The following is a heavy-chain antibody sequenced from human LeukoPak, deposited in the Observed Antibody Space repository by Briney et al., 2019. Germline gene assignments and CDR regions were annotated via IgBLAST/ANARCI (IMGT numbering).Heavy chain of an antibody. CDR2: INHSGST. Sequence: SETLSLTCAVYGGSFSGYYWSWIRQPPGKGLEWIGEINHSGSTNYNPSLKSRVTISVDTSKNQFSLKLSSVTAADTAVYYCAGGYYYDSSGYFDYWGQGTLVTVSS. CDR3: AGGYYYDSSGYFDY. J-gene: IGHJ4*02. V-gene: IGHV4-34*01. CDR1: GGSFSGYY. D-gene: IGHD3-22*01.